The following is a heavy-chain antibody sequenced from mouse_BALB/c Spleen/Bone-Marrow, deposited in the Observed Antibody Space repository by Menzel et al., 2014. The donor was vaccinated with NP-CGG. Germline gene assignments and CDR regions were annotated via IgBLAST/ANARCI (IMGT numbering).Heavy chain of an antibody. CDR2: IYPGSGNT. CDR1: RYAFTNYW. CDR3: TRRRSLDY. V-gene: IGHV1-63*01. Sequence: QVQLQQPGTELVRPGTSVKISCKASRYAFTNYWLGWVKQRPGHGLEWIGDIYPGSGNTYYNEKFKGKATLTADKSSSTAYMQLSGLTSEDSAVYFCTRRRSLDYWGQGTTLTVSS. J-gene: IGHJ2*01.